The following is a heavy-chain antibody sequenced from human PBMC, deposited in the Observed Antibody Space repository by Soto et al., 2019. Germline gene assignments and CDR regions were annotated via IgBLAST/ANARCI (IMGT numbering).Heavy chain of an antibody. CDR2: ISSSGTYI. CDR3: AREGNYHEF. Sequence: PGGSLRLSCETSGFPFGIYTMNWVRQAPGKGLGWVSSISSSGTYIDYADSVEGRFAISRDDAKNSVFLEMTSLRVDDTAVYYCAREGNYHEFWGQGTLVTVSS. CDR1: GFPFGIYT. V-gene: IGHV3-21*01. J-gene: IGHJ4*02. D-gene: IGHD3-10*01.